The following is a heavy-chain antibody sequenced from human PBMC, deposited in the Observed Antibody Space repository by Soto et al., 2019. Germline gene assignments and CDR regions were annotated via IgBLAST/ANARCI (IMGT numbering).Heavy chain of an antibody. Sequence: QVQLVQSGAEVKKPGASVKVSCKASGYTFTSYGISWVRQAPGQGLEWMGCISAYNGDSNYAQKLQGRVPMTTDASTSTAYMERRSPRSDDTAVYYCAKERGYSYGYDYWGQGTLVTVSS. D-gene: IGHD5-18*01. J-gene: IGHJ4*02. CDR1: GYTFTSYG. V-gene: IGHV1-18*01. CDR3: AKERGYSYGYDY. CDR2: ISAYNGDS.